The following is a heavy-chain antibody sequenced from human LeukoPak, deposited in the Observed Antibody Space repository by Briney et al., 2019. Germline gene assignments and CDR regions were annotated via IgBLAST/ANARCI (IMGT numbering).Heavy chain of an antibody. CDR3: ESSITIFGVVRWYAFDI. CDR1: GGSISSYY. CDR2: IYTSGST. V-gene: IGHV4-4*07. Sequence: PSETLSLTCTVSGGSISSYYWSWIRQPAGKGLEWIGRIYTSGSTNYNPSLKSRVTISVDTSKNQFSLKLSSVTAADTAVYYCESSITIFGVVRWYAFDIWGQGTMVTVSS. D-gene: IGHD3-3*01. J-gene: IGHJ3*02.